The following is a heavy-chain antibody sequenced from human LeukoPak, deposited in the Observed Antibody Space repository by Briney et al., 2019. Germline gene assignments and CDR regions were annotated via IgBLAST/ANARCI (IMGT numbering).Heavy chain of an antibody. V-gene: IGHV4-39*01. J-gene: IGHJ4*02. D-gene: IGHD5-12*01. Sequence: PSETLSLTCTVSGGSIGSSSYYWGWIRQPPGKGLEWIGSIYYSGSTYYNPSLKSRVTISVDTSKNQFSLKLSSVTAADTAVYYCARLIVAAPAMDYWGQGTLVTVSS. CDR2: IYYSGST. CDR3: ARLIVAAPAMDY. CDR1: GGSIGSSSYY.